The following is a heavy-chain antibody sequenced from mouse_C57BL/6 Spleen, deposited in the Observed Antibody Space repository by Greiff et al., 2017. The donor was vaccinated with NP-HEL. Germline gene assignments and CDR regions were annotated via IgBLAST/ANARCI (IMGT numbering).Heavy chain of an antibody. J-gene: IGHJ4*01. V-gene: IGHV1-19*01. CDR3: ARGEDYYGSSPYYYAMDY. CDR1: GYTFTDYY. D-gene: IGHD1-1*01. Sequence: VQLKESGPVLVKPGASVKMSCKASGYTFTDYYMNWVKQSHGKSLEWIGVINPYNGGTSYNQKFKGKATLTVDKSSSTAYMELNSLTSEDSAVYYCARGEDYYGSSPYYYAMDYWGQGTSVTVSS. CDR2: INPYNGGT.